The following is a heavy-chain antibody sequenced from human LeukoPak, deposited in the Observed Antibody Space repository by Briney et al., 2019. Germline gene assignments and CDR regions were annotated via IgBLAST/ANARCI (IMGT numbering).Heavy chain of an antibody. CDR2: ISPYNGVT. D-gene: IGHD5/OR15-5a*01. CDR3: ARDFGKSWVYPHWFDP. V-gene: IGHV1-18*01. CDR1: GYTFSTYG. Sequence: ASVKVSCKASGYTFSTYGINWVRQAPGQGLEWMGWISPYNGVTNYAQRFQGRVTMTTDTFMTTAYMELNSLRYDDTAVYYCARDFGKSWVYPHWFDPWGQGTRVTVSS. J-gene: IGHJ5*02.